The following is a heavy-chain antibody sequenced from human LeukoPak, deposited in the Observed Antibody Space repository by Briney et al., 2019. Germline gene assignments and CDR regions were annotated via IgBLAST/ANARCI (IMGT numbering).Heavy chain of an antibody. Sequence: LRLSCAASGFTFSSYAMSWIRQHPGKGLEWIGYIHYSGTTNYNPSLKSRVNISLDTSKKHFYLKLSSVTAADTAVYFCARVGYSGYDFRGAFDYWGQGTLVTVSS. CDR3: ARVGYSGYDFRGAFDY. CDR2: IHYSGTT. V-gene: IGHV4-31*02. D-gene: IGHD5-12*01. J-gene: IGHJ4*02. CDR1: GFTFSSYA.